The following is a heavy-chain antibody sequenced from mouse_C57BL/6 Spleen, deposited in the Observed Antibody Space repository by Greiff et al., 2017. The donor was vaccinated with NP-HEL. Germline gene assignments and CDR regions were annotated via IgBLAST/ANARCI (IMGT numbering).Heavy chain of an antibody. CDR3: ALWLRRDFDY. CDR1: GYTFTSYW. V-gene: IGHV1-50*01. D-gene: IGHD2-2*01. J-gene: IGHJ2*01. CDR2: IDPSDSYT. Sequence: QVQLQQPGAELVKPGASVKLSCKASGYTFTSYWMQWVKQRPGQGLEWIGEIDPSDSYTNYNQKFKGKATLTVDTSSSTADMQLSSLTSEDSAVYYCALWLRRDFDYWGQGTTLTVSS.